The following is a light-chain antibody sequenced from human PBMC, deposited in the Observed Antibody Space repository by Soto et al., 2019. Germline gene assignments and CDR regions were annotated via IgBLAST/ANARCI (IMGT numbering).Light chain of an antibody. CDR3: QQHNDWPT. J-gene: IGKJ5*01. V-gene: IGKV1-5*01. Sequence: DIQMTQSPSTLSASVGDRVTITFRASQSISSWLAWYQQKPGKAPKLLIYDASSLESGVPSRFSGSGSGTEFTLTISSLQPDDFATYYCQQHNDWPTFGQGTRLEI. CDR1: QSISSW. CDR2: DAS.